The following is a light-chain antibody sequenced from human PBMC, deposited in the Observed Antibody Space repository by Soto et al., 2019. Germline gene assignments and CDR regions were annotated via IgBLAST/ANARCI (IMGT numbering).Light chain of an antibody. CDR3: QQYGSSPPYT. CDR1: QSVSSNH. CDR2: GAS. Sequence: EIVLTQSPGTLSLSPREGATHSCRASQSVSSNHLAWYQQKPGQAPRLLIFGASSRASDIPDRFSGSGSGTDFTLTISILEPEDFVVYYCQQYGSSPPYTFGQGTKLEIK. V-gene: IGKV3-20*01. J-gene: IGKJ2*01.